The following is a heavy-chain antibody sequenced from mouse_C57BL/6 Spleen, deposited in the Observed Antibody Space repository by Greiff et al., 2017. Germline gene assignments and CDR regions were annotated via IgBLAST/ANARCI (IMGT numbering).Heavy chain of an antibody. D-gene: IGHD6-1*01. CDR2: ISSGSSTI. CDR3: ARTSSSYAMDY. Sequence: EVKLEESGGGLVKPGGSLKLSCAASGFTFSDYGMHWVRQAPEKGLEWVAYISSGSSTIYYADTVKGRFTISRDNAKNTLFLQMTSLRSEDTAMYYCARTSSSYAMDYWGQGTSVTVSS. J-gene: IGHJ4*01. CDR1: GFTFSDYG. V-gene: IGHV5-17*01.